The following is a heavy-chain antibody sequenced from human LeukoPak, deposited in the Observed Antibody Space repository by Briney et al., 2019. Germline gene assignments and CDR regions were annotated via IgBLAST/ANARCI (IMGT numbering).Heavy chain of an antibody. CDR1: GGSISSYY. CDR2: IYTSGST. J-gene: IGHJ4*02. V-gene: IGHV4-4*07. Sequence: ASETLSLTCTVSGGSISSYYWSWIRQPAGKGLEWIGRIYTSGSTNYNPSLKSRVTMSVDTSKNQFSLKLSSVTAADTAVYYCARRVAIKPRYYFDYWGQGILVTVSS. D-gene: IGHD2-15*01. CDR3: ARRVAIKPRYYFDY.